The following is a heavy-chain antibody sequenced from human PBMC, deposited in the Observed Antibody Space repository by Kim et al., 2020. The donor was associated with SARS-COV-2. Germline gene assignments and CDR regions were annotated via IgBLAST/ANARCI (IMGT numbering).Heavy chain of an antibody. V-gene: IGHV3-21*01. Sequence: GGSLRLSCAASGFTFSSYSMNWVRQAPGKGLEWVSSISSSSSYIYYADSVKGRFTISRDNAKNSLYLQMNSLRAEDTAVYYCARSRIFLSSSWSDYWGQGTLVTVSS. J-gene: IGHJ4*02. CDR3: ARSRIFLSSSWSDY. CDR2: ISSSSSYI. CDR1: GFTFSSYS. D-gene: IGHD6-13*01.